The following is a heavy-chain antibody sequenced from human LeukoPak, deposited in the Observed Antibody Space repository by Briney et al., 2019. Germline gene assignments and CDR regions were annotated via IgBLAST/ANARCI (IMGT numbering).Heavy chain of an antibody. Sequence: SETLSLTCAVYGGSFSGYYWSWIRQPPGKGLEWIANIYSSGSTYYNPSLKSRVTISVDTSKNQFSLKLSSVTAADTAVYFCAREGMFGGVIAYWGQGTLVTISS. D-gene: IGHD3-16*02. CDR3: AREGMFGGVIAY. CDR2: IYSSGST. J-gene: IGHJ4*02. CDR1: GGSFSGYY. V-gene: IGHV4-34*01.